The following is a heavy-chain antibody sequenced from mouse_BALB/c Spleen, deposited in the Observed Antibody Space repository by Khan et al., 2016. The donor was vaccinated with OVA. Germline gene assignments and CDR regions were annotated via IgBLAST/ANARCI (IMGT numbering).Heavy chain of an antibody. V-gene: IGHV1-84*02. J-gene: IGHJ2*02. CDR3: AWRFDY. Sequence: QVQLQQSGPELVKPGASVKISCKASGFTFTDYQINWVKQKPGQGPEWIGWIYPGSANRKYNEKFKGKATLTVDTSSRTAFMQLSNLTSEDTGVYFCAWRFDYWGQGTSLTVSS. CDR1: GFTFTDYQ. CDR2: IYPGSANR.